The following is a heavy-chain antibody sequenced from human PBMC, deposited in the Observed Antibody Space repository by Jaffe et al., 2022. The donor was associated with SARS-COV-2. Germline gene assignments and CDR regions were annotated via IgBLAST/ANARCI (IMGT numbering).Heavy chain of an antibody. V-gene: IGHV1-46*01. CDR1: GYTFTSYY. CDR2: INPSGGST. D-gene: IGHD6-13*01. CDR3: ARGVSSSWYFSAGDYFDY. Sequence: QVQLVQSGAEVKKPGASVKVSCKASGYTFTSYYMHWVRQAPGQGLEWMGIINPSGGSTSYAQKFQGRVTMTRDTSTSTVYMELSSLRSEDTAVYYCARGVSSSWYFSAGDYFDYWGQGTLVTVSS. J-gene: IGHJ4*02.